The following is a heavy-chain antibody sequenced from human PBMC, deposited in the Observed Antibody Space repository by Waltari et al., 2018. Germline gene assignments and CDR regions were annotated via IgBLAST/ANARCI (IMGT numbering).Heavy chain of an antibody. D-gene: IGHD1-7*01. CDR3: ASGNSHAFDL. CDR2: INSEGSGT. V-gene: IGHV3-74*01. J-gene: IGHJ3*01. Sequence: EVQLVESGGGLVQPGGSLRVSCTASGFTFSSYWMHWVRQVPGKGQVVVSRINSEGSGTSYADSAKGRFNISRDNAKNTLFLQMNSLRGEDTAVYYCASGNSHAFDLWGQGTMVTVSS. CDR1: GFTFSSYW.